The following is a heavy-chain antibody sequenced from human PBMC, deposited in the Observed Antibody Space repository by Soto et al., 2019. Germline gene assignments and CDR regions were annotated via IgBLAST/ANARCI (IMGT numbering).Heavy chain of an antibody. Sequence: EVQLEESGGALVQPGRSLRLSCAASGFTFDDYAMYWVRQVLGKGLEWVSSISWNSNNIGYADSVKGRFTTSRDNAENYLHLQMNSLRPEDTALYYCVRSKGGYSYGTPFDYWAQGTLVTVSS. CDR3: VRSKGGYSYGTPFDY. CDR2: ISWNSNNI. J-gene: IGHJ4*02. V-gene: IGHV3-9*01. D-gene: IGHD5-18*01. CDR1: GFTFDDYA.